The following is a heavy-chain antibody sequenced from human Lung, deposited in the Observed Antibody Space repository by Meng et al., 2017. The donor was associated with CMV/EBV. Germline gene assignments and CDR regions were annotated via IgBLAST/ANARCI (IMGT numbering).Heavy chain of an antibody. V-gene: IGHV3-21*01. CDR3: ARAYYYDSSGYYIAPNYYYYGMDV. J-gene: IGHJ6*02. D-gene: IGHD3-22*01. CDR2: ISSSSSYI. Sequence: GESLKISCAASGFTFSNYSMNWVRQAPGKGLEWVSSISSSSSYIYYADSVKGRFTISRDNAKNSLYLQMNSLRAEDTAVYYCARAYYYDSSGYYIAPNYYYYGMDVWGQGTTVXVSS. CDR1: GFTFSNYS.